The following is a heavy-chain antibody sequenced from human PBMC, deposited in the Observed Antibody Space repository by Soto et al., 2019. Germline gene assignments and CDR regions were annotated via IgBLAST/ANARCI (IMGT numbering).Heavy chain of an antibody. Sequence: GGSLRLSCAASGFTFSSYGMHWVHQAPGKGLEWVAVIWYDGSNKYYADSVKGRFTISRDNSKNTLYLQMNSLRAEDTAVYYCARVYSSSCPDYWGQGTLVTVSS. CDR2: IWYDGSNK. CDR1: GFTFSSYG. J-gene: IGHJ4*02. D-gene: IGHD6-13*01. V-gene: IGHV3-33*01. CDR3: ARVYSSSCPDY.